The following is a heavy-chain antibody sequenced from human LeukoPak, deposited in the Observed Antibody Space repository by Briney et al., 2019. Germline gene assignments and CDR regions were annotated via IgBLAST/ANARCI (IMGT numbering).Heavy chain of an antibody. CDR1: GGFISSYY. D-gene: IGHD4-17*01. CDR2: IYTSGST. J-gene: IGHJ3*02. Sequence: SETLSLTCTVSGGFISSYYWSWIRQPAGKGLEWIGRIYTSGSTNYNPSLKSRVTMSVDTSKNQFSLKLSSVTAADTAVYYCARSGDYVTNDAFDIWGQGTMVTVSS. V-gene: IGHV4-4*07. CDR3: ARSGDYVTNDAFDI.